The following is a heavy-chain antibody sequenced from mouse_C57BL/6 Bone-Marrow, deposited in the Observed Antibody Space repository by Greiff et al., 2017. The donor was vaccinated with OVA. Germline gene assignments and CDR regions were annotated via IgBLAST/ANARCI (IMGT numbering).Heavy chain of an antibody. CDR2: IWTGGGT. D-gene: IGHD1-1*01. Sequence: VQRVESGPGLVAPSQSLSITCTVSGFSLTSYAISWVRQPPGKGLEWLGVIWTGGGTNYNSALKSRLSISKDNSKSQVFLKMNSLQTDDTARYYCARDYYYGSSYPFAYWGQGTLVTVSA. CDR1: GFSLTSYA. V-gene: IGHV2-9-1*01. J-gene: IGHJ3*01. CDR3: ARDYYYGSSYPFAY.